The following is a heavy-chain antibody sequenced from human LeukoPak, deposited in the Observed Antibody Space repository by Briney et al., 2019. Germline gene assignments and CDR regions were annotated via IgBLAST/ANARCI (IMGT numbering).Heavy chain of an antibody. V-gene: IGHV4-38-2*01. D-gene: IGHD3-22*01. J-gene: IGHJ6*03. CDR1: GYSISSGYY. Sequence: PSETLSLTCAVSGYSISSGYYWGWIRQPPGKGLEWIGSIYHSGSTYHNPSLKSRVTISVDTSKNQFSLKLSSVTAADTAVYYCARALIVTPASCYMDVWGKGTTVTVSS. CDR2: IYHSGST. CDR3: ARALIVTPASCYMDV.